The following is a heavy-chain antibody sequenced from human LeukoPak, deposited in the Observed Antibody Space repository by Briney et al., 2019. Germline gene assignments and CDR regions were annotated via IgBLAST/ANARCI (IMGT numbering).Heavy chain of an antibody. Sequence: ASVKVSCKASGYTFTGYYIHWVRQAPGQGLEWMGWINPNSGGTNYAQKFQGRVTMTRDTSISAAYMELSRLRSDDTAVYYCARELVGATGDYWGQGTLVTVSS. CDR1: GYTFTGYY. CDR3: ARELVGATGDY. V-gene: IGHV1-2*02. J-gene: IGHJ4*02. D-gene: IGHD1-26*01. CDR2: INPNSGGT.